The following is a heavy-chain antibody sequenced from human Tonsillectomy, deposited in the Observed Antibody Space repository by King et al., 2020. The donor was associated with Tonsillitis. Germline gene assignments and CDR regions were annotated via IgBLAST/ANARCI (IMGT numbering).Heavy chain of an antibody. V-gene: IGHV3-48*03. CDR3: ARDFMEIVVTDGGGGFDP. CDR2: ISSSGSTI. CDR1: GFTFSSYE. D-gene: IGHD5-12*01. J-gene: IGHJ5*02. Sequence: VQLVESGGGLVQPGGSLRLSCAASGFTFSSYEMNWVRQAPGKGLEWVSYISSSGSTIYYADSVKGRFTISRDNAKNSLYLQMNSLRAEDTAVYYCARDFMEIVVTDGGGGFDPWGQGTLVTVSS.